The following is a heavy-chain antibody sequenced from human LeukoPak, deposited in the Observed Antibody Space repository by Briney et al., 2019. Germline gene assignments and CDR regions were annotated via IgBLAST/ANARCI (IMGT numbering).Heavy chain of an antibody. J-gene: IGHJ4*02. CDR1: GFTFSSYA. D-gene: IGHD1-26*01. CDR3: ARDSELNFDY. Sequence: PGRSLRLSCAASGFTFSSYAMHWVRQAPGKGLEGVAVISYDGSNKYYADSVKGRFTISRHNSNNTLYLQMNSLRAEDTAVYYCARDSELNFDYWGQGTLVTVSS. V-gene: IGHV3-30*04. CDR2: ISYDGSNK.